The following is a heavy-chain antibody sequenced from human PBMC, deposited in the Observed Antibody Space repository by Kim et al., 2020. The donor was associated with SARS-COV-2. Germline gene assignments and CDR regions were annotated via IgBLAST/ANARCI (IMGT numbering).Heavy chain of an antibody. Sequence: GGSLRLSCAASGFTFSSYGMHWVRQAPGKGLEWVAVISYDGSNKYYADSVKGRFTISRDNSKNTLYLQMNSLRAEDTAVYYCLRMRFGIVSFDYWGQGTLVTVSS. D-gene: IGHD3-10*01. CDR2: ISYDGSNK. J-gene: IGHJ4*02. CDR3: LRMRFGIVSFDY. CDR1: GFTFSSYG. V-gene: IGHV3-33*05.